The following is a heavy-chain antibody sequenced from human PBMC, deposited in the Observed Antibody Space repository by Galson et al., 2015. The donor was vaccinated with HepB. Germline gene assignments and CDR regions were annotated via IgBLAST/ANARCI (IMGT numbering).Heavy chain of an antibody. J-gene: IGHJ4*02. D-gene: IGHD3-10*01. Sequence: SLRLSCAASGFTFNKFWMTWVRQAPGKGLEWVANINPDGNQSFYGESVNGRFTLSRDNANNSLYLQLTGLRAEDTAVYFCARDDTYFSGSRNYMGFDKWGQGTLVTVSS. CDR3: ARDDTYFSGSRNYMGFDK. V-gene: IGHV3-7*03. CDR2: INPDGNQS. CDR1: GFTFNKFW.